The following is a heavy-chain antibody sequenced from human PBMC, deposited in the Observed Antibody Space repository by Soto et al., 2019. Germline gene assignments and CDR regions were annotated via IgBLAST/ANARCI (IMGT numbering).Heavy chain of an antibody. CDR2: IYHSVST. J-gene: IGHJ3*02. CDR1: GGSISSGVYS. CDR3: ARDRLRMATIIPTALDYAFDX. D-gene: IGHD5-12*01. V-gene: IGHV4-30-2*01. Sequence: LSLTCAVYGGSISSGVYSWSWIRQPPGKGLELIGYIYHSVSTYYNPSLKSRVTISVDRSKKQFSLKLRSVTAAATAVYYCARDRLRMATIIPTALDYAFDXWGQGTMVTVS.